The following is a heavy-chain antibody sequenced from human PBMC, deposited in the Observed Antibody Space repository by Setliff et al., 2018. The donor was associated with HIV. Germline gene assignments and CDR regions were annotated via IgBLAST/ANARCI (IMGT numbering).Heavy chain of an antibody. CDR3: ARGGAVELWFRYFDF. J-gene: IGHJ4*02. CDR1: GISFSSYP. CDR2: FIPILGKV. V-gene: IGHV1-69*10. Sequence: SVKVSCKASGISFSSYPISWVRQAPGQGLEWMGVFIPILGKVHYAQKFQGRVTITADESTSTAYMGLSSLKSEDTAVYYCARGGAVELWFRYFDFWGQGPLVTVSS. D-gene: IGHD3-16*02.